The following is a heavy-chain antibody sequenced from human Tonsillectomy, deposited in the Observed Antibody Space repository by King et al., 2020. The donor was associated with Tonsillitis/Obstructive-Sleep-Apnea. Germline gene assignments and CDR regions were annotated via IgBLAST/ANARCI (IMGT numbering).Heavy chain of an antibody. V-gene: IGHV1-18*01. D-gene: IGHD3-3*01. CDR2: ISAYNGNT. CDR3: ATDSIYNARLLEWLLSRSGPPNWFDP. Sequence: VQLVESGAEVKKPGASVKVSCKASGYTFTSYGISWVRQAPGQGLEWMGWISAYNGNTNYAQKLQGRVTMTTDTSTSTAYMELRSLRSDDTAVYYCATDSIYNARLLEWLLSRSGPPNWFDPWGQGTLVTVSS. J-gene: IGHJ5*02. CDR1: GYTFTSYG.